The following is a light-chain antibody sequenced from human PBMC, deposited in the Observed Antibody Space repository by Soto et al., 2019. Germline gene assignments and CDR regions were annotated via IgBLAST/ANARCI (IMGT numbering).Light chain of an antibody. CDR2: GAS. CDR3: QQYNYWPPLT. CDR1: QSLSSN. V-gene: IGKV3-15*01. Sequence: EIVMTQSPATLSVSPGERATLSCRASQSLSSNLAWYQQKPGQAHRLLIYGASTRATGIPARFSGSGSGTEFALTVSSLQSEDFAVYYCQQYNYWPPLTFGGGTKVEI. J-gene: IGKJ4*01.